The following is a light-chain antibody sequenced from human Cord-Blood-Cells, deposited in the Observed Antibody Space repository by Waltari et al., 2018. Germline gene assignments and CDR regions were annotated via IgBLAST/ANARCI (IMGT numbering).Light chain of an antibody. CDR1: SSDVGGYNY. V-gene: IGLV2-14*01. J-gene: IGLJ3*02. Sequence: QSALTQPASVSGSPGQSITISCTGTSSDVGGYNYVSWYQKHPGKAPKLMIYDVSNRRAGVSNRVSGYKAGNTASLTISGLQAEDEADYYCSSYTSSSTWVFGGGTKLTVL. CDR2: DVS. CDR3: SSYTSSSTWV.